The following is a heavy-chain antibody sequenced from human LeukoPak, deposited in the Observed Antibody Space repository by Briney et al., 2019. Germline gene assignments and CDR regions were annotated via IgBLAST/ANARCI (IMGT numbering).Heavy chain of an antibody. V-gene: IGHV4-30-4*08. D-gene: IGHD3-3*01. CDR3: ARVVPFWSGLGDYYMDV. Sequence: PSQTLSLTCTVSGGSISSGDDYWSWIRQPPGKGLEWIGYIYYSGSTYCNPSLNSRVTISVDTSKNQFSLKLSSVTAADTAVYYCARVVPFWSGLGDYYMDVWGKGTTVTVSS. CDR2: IYYSGST. CDR1: GGSISSGDDY. J-gene: IGHJ6*03.